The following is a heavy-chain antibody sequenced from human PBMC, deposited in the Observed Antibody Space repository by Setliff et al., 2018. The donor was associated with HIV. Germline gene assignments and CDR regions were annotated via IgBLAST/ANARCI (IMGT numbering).Heavy chain of an antibody. CDR1: GFTFSSYW. D-gene: IGHD5-18*01. CDR2: IKQDGSEK. V-gene: IGHV3-7*05. Sequence: PGGSLRLSCAASGFTFSSYWMSWVRQAPGKGREGVANIKQDGSEKYYVDSVKGRFTISRDNAKNSLYLQMNSLRAEDTAVYYCAGGYAFRVDTAENLDYWGRGTLVTVSS. J-gene: IGHJ4*01. CDR3: AGGYAFRVDTAENLDY.